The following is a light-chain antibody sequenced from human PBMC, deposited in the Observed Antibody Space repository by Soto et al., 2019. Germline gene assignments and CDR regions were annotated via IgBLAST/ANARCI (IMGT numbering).Light chain of an antibody. Sequence: EIVLTQSPATLSFSPGERATLSCGASADVSSSYVAWYQQKSGLAPRLLIHDASSRATGIPDRFSGSKSGTDFTLTIRRLEPEDAGVYYCQQHGSSPITFCQGTRLHLK. CDR2: DAS. CDR3: QQHGSSPIT. CDR1: ADVSSSY. V-gene: IGKV3D-20*01. J-gene: IGKJ5*01.